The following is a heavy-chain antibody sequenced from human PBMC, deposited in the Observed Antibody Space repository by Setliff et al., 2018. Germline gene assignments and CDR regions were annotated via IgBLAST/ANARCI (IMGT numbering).Heavy chain of an antibody. J-gene: IGHJ4*02. D-gene: IGHD4-17*01. Sequence: PSETLSLTCAVSGASIRNNYYWGWIRQSPGTGLEWIGSIFYNGMAYYNPSLKTRVTISTDTSKNQFSLQLTSVTATDTAVYYCARGRLLYVGDSHYFDNWGQGTLVTVSS. CDR3: ARGRLLYVGDSHYFDN. CDR2: IFYNGMA. CDR1: GASIRNNYY. V-gene: IGHV4-38-2*01.